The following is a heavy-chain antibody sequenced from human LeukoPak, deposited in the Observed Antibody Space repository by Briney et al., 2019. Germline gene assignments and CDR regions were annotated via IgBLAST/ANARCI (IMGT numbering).Heavy chain of an antibody. Sequence: ASVKVSYKASGYTFTSYDINWVRQATGQGLEWMGWMNPNSGNTGYAQKFQGRVTMTRNTSISTAYMELSSLRSEDTAVYYCARRAYSYSSSWYVDYWGQGTLVTVSS. CDR1: GYTFTSYD. V-gene: IGHV1-8*01. D-gene: IGHD6-13*01. CDR3: ARRAYSYSSSWYVDY. J-gene: IGHJ4*02. CDR2: MNPNSGNT.